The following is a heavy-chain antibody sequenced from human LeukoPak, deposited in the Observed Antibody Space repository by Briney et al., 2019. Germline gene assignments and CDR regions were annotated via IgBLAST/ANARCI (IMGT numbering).Heavy chain of an antibody. D-gene: IGHD5/OR15-5a*01. Sequence: GGSLRLSCAASGFTFSSYGMHWVRQAPGKGLEWVAVISYDGSNKYYADSVKGRFTISRDNSKNTLYLQMNSLRADDTALYYCARGSRAIVSTKFARGRYMDVWGKGTTVTVSS. V-gene: IGHV3-30*03. CDR1: GFTFSSYG. CDR2: ISYDGSNK. J-gene: IGHJ6*03. CDR3: ARGSRAIVSTKFARGRYMDV.